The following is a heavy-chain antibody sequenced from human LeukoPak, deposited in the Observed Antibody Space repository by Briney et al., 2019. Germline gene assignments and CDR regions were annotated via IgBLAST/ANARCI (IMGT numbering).Heavy chain of an antibody. CDR1: GYSISSAHY. Sequence: PSETLSLTCTVSGYSISSAHYWGWIRQPPGKGLEWIGSIYHSGSTYHNPSLKSRVTISVDTSKNQFSLKLSSVTAADTAVYYCARVTTGGSYYMDVWGKGTTVTVSS. J-gene: IGHJ6*03. CDR3: ARVTTGGSYYMDV. V-gene: IGHV4-38-2*02. CDR2: IYHSGST. D-gene: IGHD1-1*01.